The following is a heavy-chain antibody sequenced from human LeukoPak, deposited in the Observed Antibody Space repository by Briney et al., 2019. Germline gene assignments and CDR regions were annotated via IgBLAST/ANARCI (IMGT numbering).Heavy chain of an antibody. CDR1: GGTFSSYA. D-gene: IGHD3-10*01. CDR3: ARLPRGHWYFDL. Sequence: ASVKVSCKASGGTFSSYAISWVRQAPGQGLEWMGRIIPIFGTANYAQKFQGRDTITTDESTSTAYMELSSLRSEDTAVYYCARLPRGHWYFDLWGRGTLVTVSS. J-gene: IGHJ2*01. CDR2: IIPIFGTA. V-gene: IGHV1-69*05.